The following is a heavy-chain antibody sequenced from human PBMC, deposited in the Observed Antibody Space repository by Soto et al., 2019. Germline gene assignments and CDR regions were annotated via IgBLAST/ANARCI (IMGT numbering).Heavy chain of an antibody. Sequence: VGSLRLSCAASGFTFSSYAMHWVRQAPGKGLEWVAVISYDGSNKYYADSVKGRFTISRDNSKNTLYLQMNSLRAEDTAVYYCARARIAAAGTGYYYYGMDVWGQGTTVTVSS. CDR1: GFTFSSYA. J-gene: IGHJ6*02. D-gene: IGHD6-13*01. CDR2: ISYDGSNK. CDR3: ARARIAAAGTGYYYYGMDV. V-gene: IGHV3-30-3*01.